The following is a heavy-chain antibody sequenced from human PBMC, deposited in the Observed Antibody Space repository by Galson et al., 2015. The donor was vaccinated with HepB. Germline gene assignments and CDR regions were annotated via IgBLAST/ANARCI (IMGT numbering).Heavy chain of an antibody. Sequence: SLRLSCAASGFTLSSYGMHWVRQAPGKGLQWVALISNDGRNTYYVDSVQGRFTISGDSSKNTLYVQMNSLRPEDTAVYYCARDRGYSSGSELDYWGQGTLVTVSS. D-gene: IGHD5-18*01. V-gene: IGHV3-30*03. CDR1: GFTLSSYG. J-gene: IGHJ4*02. CDR2: ISNDGRNT. CDR3: ARDRGYSSGSELDY.